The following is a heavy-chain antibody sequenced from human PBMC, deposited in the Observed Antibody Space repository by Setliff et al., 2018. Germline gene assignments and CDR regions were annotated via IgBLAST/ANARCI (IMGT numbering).Heavy chain of an antibody. V-gene: IGHV1-69*04. CDR1: GATLSGVV. D-gene: IGHD3-3*01. CDR3: ATELRSPFWHFDL. Sequence: SVKVSCKASGATLSGVVFSWVRQAPGHGLEWMGRFIPALGKPNYAPRFQGRLTITVDTSTGTSYMDLRSLRSDDTAIYYCATELRSPFWHFDLWGQGSLVTVSS. J-gene: IGHJ4*02. CDR2: FIPALGKP.